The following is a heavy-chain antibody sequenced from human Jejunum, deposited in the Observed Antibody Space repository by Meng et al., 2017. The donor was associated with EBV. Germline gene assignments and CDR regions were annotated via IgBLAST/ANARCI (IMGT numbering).Heavy chain of an antibody. J-gene: IGHJ4*02. V-gene: IGHV3-30-3*01. CDR2: ISNDGNNK. CDR1: GFTFSGHA. Sequence: VLLVEPGGGLVQPGRSLRLSCAASGFTFSGHAMQWVRQAPGKGLKWVALISNDGNNKYYADSVKGRFTISRDNSKNTLYLQMNSLRVDDTALYYCTREWGADYWGQGTLVTVSS. D-gene: IGHD3-16*01. CDR3: TREWGADY.